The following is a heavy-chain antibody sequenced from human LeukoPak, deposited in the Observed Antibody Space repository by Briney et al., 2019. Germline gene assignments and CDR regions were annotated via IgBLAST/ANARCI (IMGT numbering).Heavy chain of an antibody. Sequence: LSLTCAVPGGSISSSNWWSWVRQPPGKGLEWVAVISNDGTEKYYADSVKGRFTISRDNSENTLYLQLNSLRPDDTAVYYCARVRVILTTMASFSYWGLGTLVTVSS. CDR2: ISNDGTEK. V-gene: IGHV3-30-3*01. CDR3: ARVRVILTTMASFSY. D-gene: IGHD3-9*01. CDR1: GGSISSSN. J-gene: IGHJ4*02.